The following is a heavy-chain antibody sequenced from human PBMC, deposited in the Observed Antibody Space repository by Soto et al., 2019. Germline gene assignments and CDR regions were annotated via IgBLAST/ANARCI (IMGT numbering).Heavy chain of an antibody. CDR1: GGSISSGGYY. D-gene: IGHD3-10*01. CDR2: IYYSGST. V-gene: IGHV4-31*03. Sequence: SETLSLTCTVSGGSISSGGYYWSWIRQHPGKGLEWIGYIYYSGSTYYNPSLKSRVTISVDTSKNQFSLKLSSVTAADTAVYYCARALWGYYGSGRSFDPWGQGTLVTVSS. CDR3: ARALWGYYGSGRSFDP. J-gene: IGHJ5*02.